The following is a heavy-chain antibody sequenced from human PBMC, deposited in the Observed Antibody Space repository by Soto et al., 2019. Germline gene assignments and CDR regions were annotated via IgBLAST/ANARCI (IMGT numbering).Heavy chain of an antibody. J-gene: IGHJ6*02. Sequence: GGSLRLSCAASGFTFRTYTMNWVRQAPGKGLEWVSGIRGFSPYTFYAESVKGRFTISRDNAKNSLYLQMNSLGVEDTAAYYCARDRGYDAHDYYYNAMDVWGQGTTVTVSS. CDR2: IRGFSPYT. V-gene: IGHV3-21*01. D-gene: IGHD2-15*01. CDR3: ARDRGYDAHDYYYNAMDV. CDR1: GFTFRTYT.